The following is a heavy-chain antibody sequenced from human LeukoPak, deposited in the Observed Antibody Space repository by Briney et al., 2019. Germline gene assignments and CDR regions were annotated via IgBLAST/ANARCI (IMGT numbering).Heavy chain of an antibody. CDR2: IHSGGST. V-gene: IGHV3-66*01. Sequence: GGSLRLSCAASGFIFNNYAMSWVRQAPGKGLEWVSVIHSGGSTYYADSVKGRFTISRDNSKNTLYLQMNSLRAEDTAVYYCARGLITMIETYYFDYWGQGTLVTVSS. CDR3: ARGLITMIETYYFDY. D-gene: IGHD3-22*01. J-gene: IGHJ4*02. CDR1: GFIFNNYA.